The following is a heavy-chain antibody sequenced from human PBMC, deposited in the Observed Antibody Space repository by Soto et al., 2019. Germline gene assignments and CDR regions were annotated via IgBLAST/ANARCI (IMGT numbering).Heavy chain of an antibody. CDR1: GFTFSSYA. CDR2: ISSSGGST. J-gene: IGHJ4*02. CDR3: EKEKGGYGGSNFDY. V-gene: IGHV3-23*01. D-gene: IGHD5-12*01. Sequence: GGSLRLSCAASGFTFSSYAMSWVRQAPGKGLEWVSAISSSGGSTYYADSVKGRFTISRDNSKNTLYLQMNSLRAEDTAVYYCEKEKGGYGGSNFDYWGQEPRVTVS.